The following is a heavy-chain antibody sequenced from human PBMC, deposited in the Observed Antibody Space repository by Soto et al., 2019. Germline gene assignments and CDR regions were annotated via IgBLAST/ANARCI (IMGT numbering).Heavy chain of an antibody. V-gene: IGHV4-31*03. CDR3: ARLGGSYAVPHFDY. J-gene: IGHJ4*02. Sequence: SETLSLTCTVSGGSISSGGYYWSWIRQHPGKGLEWIGYIYYSGSTYYNPSLKSRVTLSVDTSKNQFSLKLSSVTAADTAVYYCARLGGSYAVPHFDYWGQGTLVTVSS. CDR2: IYYSGST. CDR1: GGSISSGGYY. D-gene: IGHD1-26*01.